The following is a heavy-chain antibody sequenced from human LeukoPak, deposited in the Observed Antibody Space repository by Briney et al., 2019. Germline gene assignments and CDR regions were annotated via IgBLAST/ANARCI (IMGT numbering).Heavy chain of an antibody. CDR1: GGSINAYY. J-gene: IGHJ4*02. V-gene: IGHV4-4*07. CDR2: IYTSGST. D-gene: IGHD3-3*01. CDR3: ARDYDYWSGYPY. Sequence: SETLSLTCTVSGGSINAYYWSWIRQPAGKGLEWIGRIYTSGSTNYNPSLKSRVTMSVDTPKNQFSLKPSSVTAADTAVYYCARDYDYWSGYPYWGQGTLVTVSS.